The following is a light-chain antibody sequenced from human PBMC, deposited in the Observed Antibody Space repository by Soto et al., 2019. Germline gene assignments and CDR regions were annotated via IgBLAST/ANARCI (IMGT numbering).Light chain of an antibody. V-gene: IGKV3-20*01. J-gene: IGKJ4*01. CDR3: QQYDSSPPFALT. CDR1: QIISISY. CDR2: GAS. Sequence: EIVLTQSPGTLSLSPGERATLSCRASQIISISYLAWYQQRPGQAPRLLIYGASSRATGIPDRFSGSGSGTDFTLTINRLEPEDFAVYYCQQYDSSPPFALTFGGGTKVEI.